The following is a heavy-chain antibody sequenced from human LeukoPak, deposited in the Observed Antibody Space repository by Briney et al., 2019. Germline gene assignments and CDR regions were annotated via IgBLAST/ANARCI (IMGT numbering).Heavy chain of an antibody. Sequence: GGSLRLFCAASGFTFSDYYMSWICQGPGKGLEWVSYISSSGSTIYYADSVKGRFTISRDNAKNSLYLQMNSLRAEDTAVYYCASQTVVPSAFQYWGQGTLVTVSS. CDR1: GFTFSDYY. J-gene: IGHJ1*01. D-gene: IGHD2-2*01. CDR2: ISSSGSTI. V-gene: IGHV3-11*04. CDR3: ASQTVVPSAFQY.